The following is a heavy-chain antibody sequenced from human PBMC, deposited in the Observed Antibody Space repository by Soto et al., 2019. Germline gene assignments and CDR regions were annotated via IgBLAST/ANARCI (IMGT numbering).Heavy chain of an antibody. V-gene: IGHV3-53*01. CDR2: LYTEGTT. D-gene: IGHD3-16*01. Sequence: EVQLVESGGGLIQPGGSLRLSCVASGLTVSHNYMAWVRQAPEMGLEWVSILYTEGTTYYADSVKCRFTISRDSSKNTLFLQMDSLRAEDTAVYYCVIPRPSGENYGMDVWGQGTTVTISS. J-gene: IGHJ6*02. CDR3: VIPRPSGENYGMDV. CDR1: GLTVSHNY.